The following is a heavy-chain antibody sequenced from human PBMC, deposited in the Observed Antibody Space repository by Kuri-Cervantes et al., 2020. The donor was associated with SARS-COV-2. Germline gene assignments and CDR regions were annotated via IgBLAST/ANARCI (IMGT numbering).Heavy chain of an antibody. Sequence: ASVKVSFKASGDTFISYDIYWVRQATGQGLEWMGWMNPSSGDTKIAQKFQGRVTMTRDTSISTAYMELSSLKASDTAMYYCARPLNRFKHAFDIWGQGTTVTVSS. D-gene: IGHD3-3*01. CDR1: GDTFISYD. V-gene: IGHV1-8*02. CDR2: MNPSSGDT. J-gene: IGHJ3*02. CDR3: ARPLNRFKHAFDI.